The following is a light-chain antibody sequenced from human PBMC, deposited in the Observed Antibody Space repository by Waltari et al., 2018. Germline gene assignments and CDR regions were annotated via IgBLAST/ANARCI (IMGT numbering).Light chain of an antibody. CDR2: AVS. CDR1: SSAVGGYNY. J-gene: IGLJ1*01. CDR3: SSYTSSSTFV. V-gene: IGLV2-14*03. Sequence: QSALTQPASVSGSPGPSISIPCTGTSSAVGGYNYVSWYQQHPGKAPKLMIYAVSQRPLGISNRFSGSKSGNTASLTISGLQAEDEADYYCSSYTSSSTFVFGIGTKVTVL.